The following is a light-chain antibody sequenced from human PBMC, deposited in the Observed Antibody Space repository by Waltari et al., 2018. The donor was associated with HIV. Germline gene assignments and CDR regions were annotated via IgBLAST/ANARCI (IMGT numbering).Light chain of an antibody. V-gene: IGKV1-NL1*01. CDR1: QGISNS. Sequence: DIQMTQSPSSLSASVGDRVTITCRASQGISNSLAWYQQKPGNAPKLLLYAASKLESGVPSRFSGSGSGTDYTLISSSLQPEDFATYYCQHYYRTPHVLGQGTKVEIK. CDR2: AAS. CDR3: QHYYRTPHV. J-gene: IGKJ1*01.